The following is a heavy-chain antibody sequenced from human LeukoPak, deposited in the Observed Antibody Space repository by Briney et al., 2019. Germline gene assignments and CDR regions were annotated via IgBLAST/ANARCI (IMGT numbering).Heavy chain of an antibody. Sequence: PGGSLRLSCAASGFTFNTYAMRWVRQAPGKGLEWVAVIAYDGSNKYYADSVKGRFTISRDNSKNTLYVQMNSLRTEDTAVYHCARGSGTATTEGFDYWGQGTLVTVSS. J-gene: IGHJ4*02. CDR1: GFTFNTYA. V-gene: IGHV3-30*04. D-gene: IGHD5-24*01. CDR2: IAYDGSNK. CDR3: ARGSGTATTEGFDY.